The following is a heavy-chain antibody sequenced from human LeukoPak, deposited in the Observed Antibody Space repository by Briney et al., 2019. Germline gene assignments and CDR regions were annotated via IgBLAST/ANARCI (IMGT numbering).Heavy chain of an antibody. CDR3: ARGGVVYPDSFDI. V-gene: IGHV3-66*01. CDR2: IFSGGGT. CDR1: GFTVSSSY. Sequence: QSGGSLRLSCAASGFTVSSSYMNWVRQAPGKGLEWVSLIFSGGGTYYADSVKGRFTISRDNSKNTLFLQMHSLRAEDTAVYYCARGGVVYPDSFDIWGRGTMVTVSS. J-gene: IGHJ3*02. D-gene: IGHD2-15*01.